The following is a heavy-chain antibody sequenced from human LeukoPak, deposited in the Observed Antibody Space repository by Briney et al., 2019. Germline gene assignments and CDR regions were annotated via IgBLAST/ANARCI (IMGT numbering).Heavy chain of an antibody. CDR1: GGSVSSGSYY. CDR2: IYSSENT. D-gene: IGHD1-26*01. CDR3: ARVTYSGTYFGAAPPRPNDY. Sequence: PSETLSLTCTVSGGSVSSGSYYWSWVRQPPGRGLEWLGYIYSSENTNYNPSVKSRITISVDTSNNQFSLKLTSVTAADTAVYYCARVTYSGTYFGAAPPRPNDYWGQGTLVAVSS. V-gene: IGHV4-61*01. J-gene: IGHJ4*02.